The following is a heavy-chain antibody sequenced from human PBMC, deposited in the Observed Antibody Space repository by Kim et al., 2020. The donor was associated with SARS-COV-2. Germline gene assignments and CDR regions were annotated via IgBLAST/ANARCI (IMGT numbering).Heavy chain of an antibody. V-gene: IGHV3-30*04. CDR1: GFTFSSYA. D-gene: IGHD3-3*01. CDR2: ISYDGSNK. J-gene: IGHJ6*02. CDR3: ARDDAPIFGVVMVYYYYGMDV. Sequence: GGSLRLSCAASGFTFSSYAMHWVRQAPGKGLEWVAVISYDGSNKYYADSVKGRFTISRDNSKNTLYLQMNSLRAEDTAVYYCARDDAPIFGVVMVYYYYGMDVWGQGTTVTVSS.